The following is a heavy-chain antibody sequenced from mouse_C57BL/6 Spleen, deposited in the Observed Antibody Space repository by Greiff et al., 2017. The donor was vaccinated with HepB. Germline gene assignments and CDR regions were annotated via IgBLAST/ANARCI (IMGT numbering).Heavy chain of an antibody. CDR2: ISYSGST. J-gene: IGHJ1*03. V-gene: IGHV3-1*01. CDR1: GYSITSGYD. D-gene: IGHD1-1*01. Sequence: EVQLQESGPGMVKPSQSLSLTCTVTGYSITSGYDWHWIRHFPGNKLEWMGYISYSGSTNYNPSLKSRISITHDTSKNHFFLKLNSVTTEDTATYYCAREDSSYSYWYFDVWGTGTTVTVSS. CDR3: AREDSSYSYWYFDV.